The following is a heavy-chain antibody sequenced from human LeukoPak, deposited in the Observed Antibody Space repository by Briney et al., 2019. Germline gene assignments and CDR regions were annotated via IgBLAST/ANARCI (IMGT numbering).Heavy chain of an antibody. D-gene: IGHD4-17*01. Sequence: PSQTLSLTCTVSGGSISSGSYYWSWIRQPAGKGLEWIGRIYTSGSTNYNPSLKSRVTISVDTSKNQSSLKLSSVTAADTAVYYCARDLGDYGDYYFDYWGQGTLVTVSS. V-gene: IGHV4-61*02. CDR2: IYTSGST. CDR3: ARDLGDYGDYYFDY. J-gene: IGHJ4*02. CDR1: GGSISSGSYY.